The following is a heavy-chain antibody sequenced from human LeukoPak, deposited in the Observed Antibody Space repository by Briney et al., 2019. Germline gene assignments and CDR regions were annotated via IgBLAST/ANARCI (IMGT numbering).Heavy chain of an antibody. CDR1: GGTFSSYA. J-gene: IGHJ6*02. V-gene: IGHV1-69*04. CDR2: IIVILGKV. Sequence: RASVKVSCKASGGTFSSYAISWVRQAPGQGLEWMGRIIVILGKVNYAQKFQGRLTITADKSTRTAYMDLSNLASEDTAIYFCARYIHPQGLIGYAMDVWGQGTTVIVSS. D-gene: IGHD2-15*01. CDR3: ARYIHPQGLIGYAMDV.